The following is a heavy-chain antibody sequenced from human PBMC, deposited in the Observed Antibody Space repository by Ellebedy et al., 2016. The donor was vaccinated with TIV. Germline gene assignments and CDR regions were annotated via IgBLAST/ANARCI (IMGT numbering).Heavy chain of an antibody. V-gene: IGHV3-23*01. CDR1: GLTFSSHA. J-gene: IGHJ3*02. CDR2: ISGSGGNT. D-gene: IGHD4-23*01. Sequence: GESLKISCAASGLTFSSHAMSWVRQAPGKGLEWVSSISGSGGNTYYADSVKGRFTISRDNSKNTLYLQMNSLRAEDTAVNYCARAPVGVGPAFDIWGQGTMVTVSS. CDR3: ARAPVGVGPAFDI.